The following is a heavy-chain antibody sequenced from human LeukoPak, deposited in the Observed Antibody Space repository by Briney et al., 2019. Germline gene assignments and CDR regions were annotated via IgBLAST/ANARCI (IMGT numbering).Heavy chain of an antibody. Sequence: GASVKVSCKASGGTFSSYAISWVRQAPGQGLEWMGGIIPIFGTANYAQKFQGRVTITADKSTSTAYMELSSLRSEDTAVYYCAKNRHTYYYDSSGYPMGMAPDYWGQGTLVTVSS. CDR3: AKNRHTYYYDSSGYPMGMAPDY. J-gene: IGHJ4*02. CDR2: IIPIFGTA. CDR1: GGTFSSYA. V-gene: IGHV1-69*06. D-gene: IGHD3-22*01.